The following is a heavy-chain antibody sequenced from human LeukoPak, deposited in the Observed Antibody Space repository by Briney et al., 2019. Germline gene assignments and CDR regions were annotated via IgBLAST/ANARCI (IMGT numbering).Heavy chain of an antibody. CDR3: ARVVEQQLDY. Sequence: GGSLRLSYAASGFTVSSNYMSWVRQAPGKGLEWVSVIYSGGSTYYADSVKGRFTISRDNSKNTLYLQMNSLRAEDTAVYYCARVVEQQLDYWGQGTLVTVSS. J-gene: IGHJ4*02. CDR2: IYSGGST. V-gene: IGHV3-66*01. D-gene: IGHD6-13*01. CDR1: GFTVSSNY.